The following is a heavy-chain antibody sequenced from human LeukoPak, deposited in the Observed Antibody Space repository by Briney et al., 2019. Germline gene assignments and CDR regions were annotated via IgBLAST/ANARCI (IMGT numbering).Heavy chain of an antibody. CDR3: AREAGEYMRGTTGHYYGV. J-gene: IGHJ4*02. CDR2: IYHSGST. CDR1: GGSISSGGHY. Sequence: SESLSLTCTVSGGSISSGGHYWTWIRQHPEKGLEWIGYIYHSGSTFYNPSLKSRVTFSVDTSENQFSLKLKSVNAADTAVYYCAREAGEYMRGTTGHYYGVWGQGTLVTVSS. D-gene: IGHD1-1*01. V-gene: IGHV4-31*03.